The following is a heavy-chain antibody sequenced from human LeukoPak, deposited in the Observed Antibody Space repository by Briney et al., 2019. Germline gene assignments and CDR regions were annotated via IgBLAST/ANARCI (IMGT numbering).Heavy chain of an antibody. CDR2: INHSGST. J-gene: IGHJ4*02. CDR3: ARPVSGSSGWYYNY. D-gene: IGHD6-19*01. CDR1: EFTFSSYA. V-gene: IGHV4-34*01. Sequence: PGGSLRLSSAASEFTFSSYAMSWIRQPPGKGLEWIGEINHSGSTNYNPSLKSRVTISVDTSKNQFSLKLSSVTAADTAVYYCARPVSGSSGWYYNYWGQGTLVTVSS.